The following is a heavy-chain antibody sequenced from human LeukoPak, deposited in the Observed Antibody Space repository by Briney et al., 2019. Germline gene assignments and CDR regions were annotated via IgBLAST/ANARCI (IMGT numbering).Heavy chain of an antibody. CDR2: IKQDGSEK. Sequence: GGSRRLSCAASGFTFSTYWMTWVRQAPGKGLEWVANIKQDGSEKYFADSVKGRFTISRDNANNSLYLQMNSLRAEDTAVYYCARETVTGKGVDIWGQGTMVTVSS. D-gene: IGHD3-9*01. V-gene: IGHV3-7*01. J-gene: IGHJ3*02. CDR1: GFTFSTYW. CDR3: ARETVTGKGVDI.